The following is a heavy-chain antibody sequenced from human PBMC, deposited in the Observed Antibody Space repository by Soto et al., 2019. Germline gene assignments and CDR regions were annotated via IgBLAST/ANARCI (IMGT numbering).Heavy chain of an antibody. V-gene: IGHV3-48*03. CDR2: ISDSGGTV. D-gene: IGHD3-3*01. Sequence: GGSLRLSCAASGVTFSSYEMNWVRQAPGQGLEWVSYISDSGGTVYYADSVKGRFTVSRDNAQNSVYLQMNSLRTEDTAVYYCARDLLHYDFWSGYSAYFYYGMDVWGPGTTVTVSS. J-gene: IGHJ6*02. CDR3: ARDLLHYDFWSGYSAYFYYGMDV. CDR1: GVTFSSYE.